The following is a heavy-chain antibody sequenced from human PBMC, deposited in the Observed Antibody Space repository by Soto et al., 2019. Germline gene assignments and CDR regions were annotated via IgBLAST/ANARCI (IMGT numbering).Heavy chain of an antibody. Sequence: LGESLKISCKGSGYSFTSYWIGWVRQMPGKGLEWMGIIYPGDSDTRYSPSFQGQVTISADKSISTAYLQWSSLKASDTAMYYCARLFSGYDHYYYYYGMDVWGQGTTVTVSS. CDR2: IYPGDSDT. J-gene: IGHJ6*02. CDR1: GYSFTSYW. CDR3: ARLFSGYDHYYYYYGMDV. V-gene: IGHV5-51*01. D-gene: IGHD5-12*01.